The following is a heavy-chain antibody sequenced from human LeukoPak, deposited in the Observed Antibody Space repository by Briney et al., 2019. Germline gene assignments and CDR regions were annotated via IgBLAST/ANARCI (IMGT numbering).Heavy chain of an antibody. Sequence: GGSLILACTVYGFTLSSNSMSWVRQAPGKVLERDSFIYSENTHYSDSVKGGFTISRDNSKHTLYLQKNSLRGRHTRVFFCARRAGAYSHPYDYWRQGTLVTVS. CDR2: IYSENT. CDR3: ARRAGAYSHPYDY. V-gene: IGHV3-53*01. CDR1: GFTLSSNS. J-gene: IGHJ4*02. D-gene: IGHD4/OR15-4a*01.